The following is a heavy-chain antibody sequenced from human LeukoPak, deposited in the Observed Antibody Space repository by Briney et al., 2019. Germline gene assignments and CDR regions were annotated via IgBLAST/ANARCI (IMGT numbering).Heavy chain of an antibody. CDR2: IYYSGST. CDR1: GGSISSYY. J-gene: IGHJ6*03. Sequence: PSETLSLTCTVSGGSISSYYWSWIRQPPGKGLEWIGYIYYSGSTNYNPSLKSRVTISVDTSKNQFSLKLSSVTAADTAVYYRARVYSNHYYHTHYYYYMDVWGKGTTVTISS. D-gene: IGHD4-11*01. CDR3: ARVYSNHYYHTHYYYYMDV. V-gene: IGHV4-59*01.